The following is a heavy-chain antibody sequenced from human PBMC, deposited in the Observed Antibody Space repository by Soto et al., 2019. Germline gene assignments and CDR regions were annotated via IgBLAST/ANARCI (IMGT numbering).Heavy chain of an antibody. CDR2: ISSIGSTI. CDR1: GFTFSDYY. V-gene: IGHV3-11*01. D-gene: IGHD3-3*01. Sequence: GESLKISCAASGFTFSDYYMSWIRQAPGKGLECISYISSIGSTIYYADSVKGRLTISRDNAKNSLFLQMNSLRAEDTAVYFCARLGVVRRAGLWRPDVFDVWGQGTMVTVSS. J-gene: IGHJ3*01. CDR3: ARLGVVRRAGLWRPDVFDV.